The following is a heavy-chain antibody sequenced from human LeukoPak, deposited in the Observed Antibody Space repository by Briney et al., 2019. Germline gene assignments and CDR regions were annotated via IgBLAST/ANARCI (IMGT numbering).Heavy chain of an antibody. CDR2: IYYSGST. V-gene: IGHV4-59*01. D-gene: IGHD3-22*01. Sequence: PSETLYLTCTVSGGSISSYYWSWIRQPPGKGLEWIGYIYYSGSTNYNPSLKSRVTISVDTSKNQFSLKLSSVTAADTAVYYCARGSPYDSSGIFDYWGQGTLVTVSS. CDR1: GGSISSYY. J-gene: IGHJ4*02. CDR3: ARGSPYDSSGIFDY.